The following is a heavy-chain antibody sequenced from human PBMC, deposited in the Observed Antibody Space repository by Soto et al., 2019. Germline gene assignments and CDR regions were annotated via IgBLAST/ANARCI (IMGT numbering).Heavy chain of an antibody. J-gene: IGHJ5*02. D-gene: IGHD1-1*01. Sequence: GASVKVSCKESGGTFSSYAIAWVRQAPGQGLKWMGGIIPIFGIANYAQKFQGRVVITADESTNTAYMELSSLRSDDTAMYYCAKAAQTRYNWKDLGNWFDPWGQGTLVTVSS. V-gene: IGHV1-69*13. CDR1: GGTFSSYA. CDR3: AKAAQTRYNWKDLGNWFDP. CDR2: IIPIFGIA.